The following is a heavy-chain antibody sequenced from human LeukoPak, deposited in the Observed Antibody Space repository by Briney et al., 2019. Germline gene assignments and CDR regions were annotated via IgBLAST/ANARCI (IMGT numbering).Heavy chain of an antibody. V-gene: IGHV4-4*07. CDR3: ARTPGITVVGRFFDS. J-gene: IGHJ4*02. CDR2: IDSSGNT. D-gene: IGHD6-19*01. Sequence: SETLSLTCTVSVGAITNYDGIWIRQPAGKGREGIGRIDSSGNTDDNPSVKSRVTMLLDTSKNQFSLHLNLVTAAHTPLYHCARTPGITVVGRFFDSWGQGILVTVS. CDR1: VGAITNYD.